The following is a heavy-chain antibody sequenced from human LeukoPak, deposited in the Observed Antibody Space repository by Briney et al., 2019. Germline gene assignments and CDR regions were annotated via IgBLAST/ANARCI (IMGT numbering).Heavy chain of an antibody. V-gene: IGHV3-74*01. J-gene: IGHJ4*02. CDR2: IDIDGTGT. CDR1: GFPFTNYW. Sequence: GGSLRLSCAASGFPFTNYWMHWVRQAPGKGLVWVSRIDIDGTGTSYADSVKGRFTISRDNAKSTVSLQMNSLKAEDTAVYYCGTVFDHWGPGILVTVSS. CDR3: GTVFDH.